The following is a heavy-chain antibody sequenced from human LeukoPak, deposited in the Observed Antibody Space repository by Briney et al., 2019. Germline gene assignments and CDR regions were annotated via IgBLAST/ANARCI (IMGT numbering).Heavy chain of an antibody. V-gene: IGHV3-73*01. Sequence: SGGSLTLSCAASGFTFSGSATHWVRHPSGKGLEWVGRIRSKANSYATAYAASVKGRFTISRDDSKNTAYLQMNSLKTEDTAVYYCTRHGSSSWYRGWGQGTLVTVSS. CDR3: TRHGSSSWYRG. J-gene: IGHJ4*02. CDR1: GFTFSGSA. CDR2: IRSKANSYAT. D-gene: IGHD6-13*01.